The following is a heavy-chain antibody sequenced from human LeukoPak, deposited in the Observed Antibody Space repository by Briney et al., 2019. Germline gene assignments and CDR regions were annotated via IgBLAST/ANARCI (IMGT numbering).Heavy chain of an antibody. V-gene: IGHV4-34*01. Sequence: SETLSLTCAVYGGSFSGYYWSWIRQPPGKGLEWIGEINHSGSTNYNPSLKSRVTISVDTSKNQFSLKLSSVTAADTAVYYCARVRAARIAARSENAFDYWGQGTLVTVSS. CDR1: GGSFSGYY. D-gene: IGHD6-6*01. CDR3: ARVRAARIAARSENAFDY. J-gene: IGHJ4*02. CDR2: INHSGST.